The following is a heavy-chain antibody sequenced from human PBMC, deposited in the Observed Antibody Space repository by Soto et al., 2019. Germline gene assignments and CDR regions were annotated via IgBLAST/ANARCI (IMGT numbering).Heavy chain of an antibody. CDR1: GFTFSSYA. V-gene: IGHV3-30-3*01. Sequence: GGSLRLSCAASGFTFSSYAMHWVRQAPGKGLEWVAVISYDGSNKYYADSVKGRFTISRDNSKNTLYLQMNSLRAEDTAVYYCASDVVAATYNWFDPWGQGTLVTVSS. D-gene: IGHD2-15*01. CDR3: ASDVVAATYNWFDP. J-gene: IGHJ5*02. CDR2: ISYDGSNK.